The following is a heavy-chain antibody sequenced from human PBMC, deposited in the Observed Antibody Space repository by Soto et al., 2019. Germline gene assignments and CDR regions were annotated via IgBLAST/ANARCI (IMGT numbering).Heavy chain of an antibody. CDR2: IDPSDSYT. V-gene: IGHV5-10-1*01. CDR3: ARRVIAARPSYYYYGMDV. Sequence: GESLKISCKGSGYSFTSYWISWVRQMPGKGLEWMGRIDPSDSYTNYSPSFQGHVTISADKSISTAYLQWSSLKASDTAMYYCARRVIAARPSYYYYGMDVWGQGTTVTVSS. J-gene: IGHJ6*02. D-gene: IGHD6-6*01. CDR1: GYSFTSYW.